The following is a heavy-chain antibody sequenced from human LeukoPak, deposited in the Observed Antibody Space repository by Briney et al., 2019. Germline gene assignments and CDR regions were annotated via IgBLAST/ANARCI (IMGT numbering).Heavy chain of an antibody. Sequence: ASVTVSCKTSGYTFTIYHINWVRQATGQGLEWMGWMNPYSGDRGYAQKFQGRVSITSDTSISTAYMELSSLRSEDTAVYFCARTTSLTASGYDYWGQGTLVTVSS. D-gene: IGHD4-17*01. J-gene: IGHJ4*02. CDR3: ARTTSLTASGYDY. V-gene: IGHV1-8*03. CDR2: MNPYSGDR. CDR1: GYTFTIYH.